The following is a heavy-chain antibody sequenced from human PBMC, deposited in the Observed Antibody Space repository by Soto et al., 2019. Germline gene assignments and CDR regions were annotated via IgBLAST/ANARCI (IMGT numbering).Heavy chain of an antibody. CDR2: IRRKANIYTT. Sequence: EVQLVESGGGLVQPGGSLRLSYAASGLIFSDYHMDWVRQAPGKGLEWVGSIRRKANIYTTEYAASVKGRFTISRYASKNSLYLRFNSVKSEDTDVYYCSMLGGWSGGSSGMDVWGQGTTVTVSS. CDR1: GLIFSDYH. J-gene: IGHJ6*02. CDR3: SMLGGWSGGSSGMDV. D-gene: IGHD6-19*01. V-gene: IGHV3-72*01.